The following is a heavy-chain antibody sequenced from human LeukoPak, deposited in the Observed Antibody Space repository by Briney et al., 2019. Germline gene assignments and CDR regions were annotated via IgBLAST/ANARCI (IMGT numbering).Heavy chain of an antibody. CDR2: LSGYNGNT. CDR1: GYTFTSYG. CDR3: ARDQSEGAFDI. V-gene: IGHV1-18*01. J-gene: IGHJ3*02. Sequence: ASVKVSCKASGYTFTSYGISWVRQAPGQGLEWMGWLSGYNGNTNYAQNLQGRVTMTTDTSTSTVYMELRSLRSEDTAVYSCARDQSEGAFDIWGQGTMVTVFS.